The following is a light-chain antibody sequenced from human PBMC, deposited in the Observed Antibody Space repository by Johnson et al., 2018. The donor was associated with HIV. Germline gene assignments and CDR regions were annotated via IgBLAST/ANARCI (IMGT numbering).Light chain of an antibody. CDR3: GSWDHTLSVFV. CDR2: END. J-gene: IGLJ1*01. V-gene: IGLV1-51*01. CDR1: SSNIGSNY. Sequence: QSVLTQPPSVSAAPGQKVIISCSGRSSNIGSNYVSWYQHLPGTAPKLLIYENDKRTSGIPDRFSASKSGTSATLDITGLQTGDEGDYCCGSWDHTLSVFVFGAGTKVTVL.